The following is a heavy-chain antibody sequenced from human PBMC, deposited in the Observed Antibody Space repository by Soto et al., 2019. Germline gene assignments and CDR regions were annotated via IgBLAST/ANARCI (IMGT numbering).Heavy chain of an antibody. D-gene: IGHD2-21*02. J-gene: IGHJ5*02. V-gene: IGHV1-69*12. CDR3: AGGHGGNSIGWFDP. CDR2: IIPIFGTA. Sequence: QVQLVQSGAEVKKPGSSVKVSCKASGGTFSSYAISWVRQAPGQGLEWMGGIIPIFGTANYAQKSQGRFTSTADESTSTAYMEPSSLRSEDTAVYYCAGGHGGNSIGWFDPWGQGTLVTVSS. CDR1: GGTFSSYA.